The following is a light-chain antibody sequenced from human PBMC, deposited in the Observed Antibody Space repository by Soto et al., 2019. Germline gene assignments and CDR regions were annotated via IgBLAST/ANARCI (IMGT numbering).Light chain of an antibody. V-gene: IGKV3-11*01. CDR2: DAS. Sequence: EIVLTQSPATLSLSPGERATLSCRASQSVSSYLAWYQQKPGQAPRLLIYDASNRATGIPARFSGSGSGTDFKLTISSLEPKDFAVYYCQQRSNWPPLTFGGGTKVEIK. CDR1: QSVSSY. CDR3: QQRSNWPPLT. J-gene: IGKJ4*01.